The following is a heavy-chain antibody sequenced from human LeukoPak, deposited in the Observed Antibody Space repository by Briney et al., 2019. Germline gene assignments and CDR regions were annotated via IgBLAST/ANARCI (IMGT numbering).Heavy chain of an antibody. Sequence: SETLSLTCTVSGGSISSYYWSWIRQPPGKGQEWIGYIYYSGSTNYNPSLKSRVTISVDTSKNQFSLKLSSVTAADTAVYYCARGGPVILNSLDYWGQGTLVTVSS. V-gene: IGHV4-59*01. J-gene: IGHJ4*02. CDR2: IYYSGST. CDR3: ARGGPVILNSLDY. CDR1: GGSISSYY. D-gene: IGHD3-16*02.